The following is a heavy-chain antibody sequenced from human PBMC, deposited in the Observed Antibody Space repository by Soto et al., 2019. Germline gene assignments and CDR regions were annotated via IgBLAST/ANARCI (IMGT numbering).Heavy chain of an antibody. V-gene: IGHV1-18*01. Sequence: QVPLVQSGAEVKKPGASVTVSCKTSGYTPTNYDIGWVRQAPGQGLEWMGWISAYNGNTNSAQKLQGRLTMTKATATRTAYTELRSLRSDDTAVYYCARALYRSGTYYAFDNWGQGTLVTVSS. CDR3: ARALYRSGTYYAFDN. D-gene: IGHD1-26*01. J-gene: IGHJ4*02. CDR2: ISAYNGNT. CDR1: GYTPTNYD.